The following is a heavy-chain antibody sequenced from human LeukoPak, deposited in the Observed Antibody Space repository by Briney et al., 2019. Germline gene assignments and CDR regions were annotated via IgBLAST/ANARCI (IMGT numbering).Heavy chain of an antibody. J-gene: IGHJ5*02. CDR2: IYYIGST. Sequence: SETLSLTCTVSGGSISSYYWSWVRQPPGKGLEWIGYIYYIGSTNYNTSLKSRVTISVDTSKNQFSLKLSSLTAADTAVYYCARGGGIVGATANWFYPWGQGTLVTVSS. CDR1: GGSISSYY. CDR3: ARGGGIVGATANWFYP. D-gene: IGHD1-26*01. V-gene: IGHV4-59*01.